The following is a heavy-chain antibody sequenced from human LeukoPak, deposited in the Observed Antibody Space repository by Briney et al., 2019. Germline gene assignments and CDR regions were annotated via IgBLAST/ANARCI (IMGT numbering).Heavy chain of an antibody. CDR3: AKGLMVRGYSDYYYYMDV. Sequence: SETLSLSCTVSGGSLTSYYRSWVRQPPGKGLEWIGYIYYSGSNNYNTSLKSRVHISVDTSKKHISLKLSSVTAADTAVDYSAKGLMVRGYSDYYYYMDVWGKGTTVTVSS. V-gene: IGHV4-59*12. CDR2: IYYSGSN. CDR1: GGSLTSYY. J-gene: IGHJ6*03. D-gene: IGHD4/OR15-4a*01.